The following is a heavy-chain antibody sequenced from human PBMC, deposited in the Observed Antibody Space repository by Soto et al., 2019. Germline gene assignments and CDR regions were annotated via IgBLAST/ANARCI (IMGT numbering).Heavy chain of an antibody. CDR2: ISGSGGST. Sequence: GGSLRLSCAASGFTFSSYAMSWVRQAPGKGLEWVSAISGSGGSTYYADSVKGRFTISRDNSKNTLYLQMNSLRAEDTAVYYGATSGSWYYYGSGSYYNPWGQGTLVTVSS. CDR1: GFTFSSYA. CDR3: ATSGSWYYYGSGSYYNP. V-gene: IGHV3-23*01. J-gene: IGHJ5*02. D-gene: IGHD3-10*01.